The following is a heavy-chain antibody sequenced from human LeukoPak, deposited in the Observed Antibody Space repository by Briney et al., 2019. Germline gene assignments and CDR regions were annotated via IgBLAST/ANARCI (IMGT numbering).Heavy chain of an antibody. Sequence: ASVKVSCKASGCTFTSYDINWVRQATGQGLEWMGWMNPNSGNTGYAQKFQGRVTMTRNTSISTAYMELSSLRSEDTAVYYCARWYSSGWYNDYWGQGTLVTVSS. D-gene: IGHD6-19*01. V-gene: IGHV1-8*01. CDR3: ARWYSSGWYNDY. J-gene: IGHJ4*02. CDR1: GCTFTSYD. CDR2: MNPNSGNT.